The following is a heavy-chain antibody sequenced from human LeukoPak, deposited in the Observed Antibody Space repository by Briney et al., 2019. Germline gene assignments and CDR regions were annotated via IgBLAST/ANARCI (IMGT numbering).Heavy chain of an antibody. CDR1: GYTFTSYY. CDR3: ARDLATVVTRINWFDP. D-gene: IGHD4-23*01. CDR2: INPSGGST. Sequence: ASVKVSCKASGYTFTSYYMHWVRQAPGQGLEWMGIINPSGGSTSYAQKFQGRVTMTRDMSTSTVYMELSSLRSEDTAVYYCARDLATVVTRINWFDPWGQEPWSPSPQ. J-gene: IGHJ5*02. V-gene: IGHV1-46*01.